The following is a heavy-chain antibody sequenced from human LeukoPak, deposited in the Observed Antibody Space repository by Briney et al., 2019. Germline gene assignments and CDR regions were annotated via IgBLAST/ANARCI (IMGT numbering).Heavy chain of an antibody. CDR1: GFTFSSYW. D-gene: IGHD2-2*01. Sequence: PGGSLRLSCVASGFTFSSYWMSWVRQAPGKGLEWVANINQGGSDKFYVDSVKGRFAISRDNAKNSLYLQMNSLRAEDTAVYYCARLLSQSDSCYDYWGQGTLVTVSS. J-gene: IGHJ4*02. V-gene: IGHV3-7*04. CDR3: ARLLSQSDSCYDY. CDR2: INQGGSDK.